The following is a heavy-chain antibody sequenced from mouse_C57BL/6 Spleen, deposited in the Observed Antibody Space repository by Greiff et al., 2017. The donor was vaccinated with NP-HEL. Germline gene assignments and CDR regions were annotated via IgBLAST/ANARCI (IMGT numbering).Heavy chain of an antibody. Sequence: EVQLQQSGPELVKPGASVKISCKASGYSFTGYYMNWVKQSPEKSLEWIGEINPSTGGTTYNQKFKAKATLTVDKSSSTAYMQLKSLTSEDSALYYCARPLTTVVATDAMDYWGQGTSVTVSS. CDR3: ARPLTTVVATDAMDY. CDR2: INPSTGGT. D-gene: IGHD1-1*01. V-gene: IGHV1-42*01. CDR1: GYSFTGYY. J-gene: IGHJ4*01.